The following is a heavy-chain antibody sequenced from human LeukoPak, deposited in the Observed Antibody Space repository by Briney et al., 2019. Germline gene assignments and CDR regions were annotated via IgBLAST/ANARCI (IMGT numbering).Heavy chain of an antibody. Sequence: GGSLRLSCAASGFTFSSYSMNWVRQAPGKGLEWVSSISSSSSYIYYADSVKGRFTISRDNAKNSLYLQMNSLRAEDTAVYCCARDGLPPKLRYFDWAIRRTNWFDPWGQGTLVTVSS. CDR3: ARDGLPPKLRYFDWAIRRTNWFDP. CDR1: GFTFSSYS. D-gene: IGHD3-9*01. J-gene: IGHJ5*02. CDR2: ISSSSSYI. V-gene: IGHV3-21*01.